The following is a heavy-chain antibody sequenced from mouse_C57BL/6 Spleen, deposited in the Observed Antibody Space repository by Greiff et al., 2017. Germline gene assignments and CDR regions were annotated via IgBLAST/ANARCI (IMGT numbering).Heavy chain of an antibody. CDR1: GFTFSSYT. Sequence: EVHLVESGGGLVKPGGSLKLSCAASGFTFSSYTMSWVRQTPEKRLEWVATISGGGGNTYYPDSVKGRFTISRDNAKNTLYLQMSSLRSEDTALYYCARQNYGSSYSWFAYWGQGTLVTVSA. CDR2: ISGGGGNT. V-gene: IGHV5-9*01. J-gene: IGHJ3*01. D-gene: IGHD1-1*01. CDR3: ARQNYGSSYSWFAY.